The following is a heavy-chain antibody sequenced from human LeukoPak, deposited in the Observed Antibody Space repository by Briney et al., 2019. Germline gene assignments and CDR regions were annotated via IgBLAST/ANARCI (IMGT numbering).Heavy chain of an antibody. CDR3: ARGEYSSSFNYYYYGMDV. D-gene: IGHD6-6*01. CDR1: GGSISSYY. J-gene: IGHJ6*02. Sequence: SETLSLTCTVSGGSISSYYWSWIRQPPGNGLKWIGYIYYSGSTNYNPSLKSRVTISVDTSKNQFSLKLSSVTAADTAVYYCARGEYSSSFNYYYYGMDVWGQGTTVTVSS. CDR2: IYYSGST. V-gene: IGHV4-59*01.